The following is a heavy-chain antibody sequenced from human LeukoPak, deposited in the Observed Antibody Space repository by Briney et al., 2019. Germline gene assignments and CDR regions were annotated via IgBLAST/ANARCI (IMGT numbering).Heavy chain of an antibody. V-gene: IGHV3-30-3*01. Sequence: GRTLRLSCAASGFTFSSYSMHWVRQAPGKGLEWVAVISYDGSNKYYADSVKGRFTISRDNSNNTLYLQMNSLRAEDTAVYYCARDRFGGYQPPYYYYGMDVWGQGTTVTVSS. D-gene: IGHD3-16*01. CDR1: GFTFSSYS. CDR2: ISYDGSNK. CDR3: ARDRFGGYQPPYYYYGMDV. J-gene: IGHJ6*02.